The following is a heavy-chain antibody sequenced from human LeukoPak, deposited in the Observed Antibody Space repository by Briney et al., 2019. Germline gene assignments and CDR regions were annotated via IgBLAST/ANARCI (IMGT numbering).Heavy chain of an antibody. Sequence: PSETLSLTCTVSGGSISSSTYYWAWIRQPPGKGLEWIGSINYSGSTNYNPSLKSRVSISVDTSKNQFSLKLSSVTAADTAVYYCARHHRTVVTTFDYWGRGTLVTVSS. CDR2: INYSGST. J-gene: IGHJ4*02. V-gene: IGHV4-39*01. CDR3: ARHHRTVVTTFDY. D-gene: IGHD4-23*01. CDR1: GGSISSSTYY.